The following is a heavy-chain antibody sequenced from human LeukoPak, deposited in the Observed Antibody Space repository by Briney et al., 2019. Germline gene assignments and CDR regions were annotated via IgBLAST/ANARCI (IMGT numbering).Heavy chain of an antibody. CDR2: IYYSGST. CDR3: ARYSKAAAAFDY. Sequence: SETLSLTCTVSGGSISSGGYYWSWIRQHPGKGLEWIGYIYYSGSTYYNPSLKSRVTISVDTSKNQFSLKLSSVTAADTAVYYCARYSKAAAAFDYWGQGTLVTVSS. D-gene: IGHD6-13*01. CDR1: GGSISSGGYY. V-gene: IGHV4-31*03. J-gene: IGHJ4*02.